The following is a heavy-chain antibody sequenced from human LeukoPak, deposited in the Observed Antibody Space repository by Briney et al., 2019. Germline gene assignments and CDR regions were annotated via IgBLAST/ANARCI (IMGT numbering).Heavy chain of an antibody. CDR2: IYYTGST. Sequence: SETLSLTCTVSGGSISSSTYFWGWLHQPPGKGLEWIGNIYYTGSTYYSPSLNSRVTIFINTSKSQFSLRLSSVTAADTAVYYCARQPTVGVYGMDVWGQGTTVTVSS. J-gene: IGHJ6*01. V-gene: IGHV4-39*01. CDR3: ARQPTVGVYGMDV. D-gene: IGHD2-21*01. CDR1: GGSISSSTYF.